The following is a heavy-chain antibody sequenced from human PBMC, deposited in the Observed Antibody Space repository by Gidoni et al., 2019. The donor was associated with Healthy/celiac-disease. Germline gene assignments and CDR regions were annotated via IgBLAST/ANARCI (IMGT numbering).Heavy chain of an antibody. V-gene: IGHV4-39*01. CDR3: ARHVGGQVYYYGSGSRYFDY. J-gene: IGHJ4*02. CDR1: GGSISSSSYY. D-gene: IGHD3-10*01. Sequence: QLQLQESGPGLVKPSETLSLTCTVSGGSISSSSYYWGWIRQPPGKGLEWIGSIYYSGSTYYNPSLKSRVTISVDTSKNQFSLKLSSVTAADTAVYYCARHVGGQVYYYGSGSRYFDYWGQGTLVTVSS. CDR2: IYYSGST.